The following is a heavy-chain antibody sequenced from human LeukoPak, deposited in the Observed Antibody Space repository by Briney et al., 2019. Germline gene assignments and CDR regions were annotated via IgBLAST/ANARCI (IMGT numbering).Heavy chain of an antibody. V-gene: IGHV3-21*01. J-gene: IGHJ4*02. CDR2: IGSSSSYI. CDR3: ARVLYEVAPDY. CDR1: GFTFSSYA. D-gene: IGHD2-15*01. Sequence: GGSLRLSCAASGFTFSSYAMHWVRQAPGKGLEWVSSIGSSSSYIYYADSVKGRFTISRDNAKNSLYLQMNSLRAEDTAVYYCARVLYEVAPDYWGQGTLVTVSS.